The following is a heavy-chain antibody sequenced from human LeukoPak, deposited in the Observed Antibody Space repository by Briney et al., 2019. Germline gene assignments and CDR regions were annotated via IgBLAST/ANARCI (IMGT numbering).Heavy chain of an antibody. CDR1: GFTFSSYD. Sequence: GGSLRLSCAASGFTFSSYDMHWVRQATGKGLEWVSAIGTAGDTYYPGSVKGRFTISRENAKNPLYLQMNSLRAGDAAVYYCARGRYGDLPYFDYWGQGTLVTVSS. CDR3: ARGRYGDLPYFDY. J-gene: IGHJ4*02. D-gene: IGHD3-9*01. V-gene: IGHV3-13*04. CDR2: IGTAGDT.